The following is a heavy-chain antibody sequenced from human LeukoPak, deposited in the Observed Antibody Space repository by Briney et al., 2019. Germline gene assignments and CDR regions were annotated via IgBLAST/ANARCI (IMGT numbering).Heavy chain of an antibody. CDR2: SSHSGST. J-gene: IGHJ4*02. D-gene: IGHD6-19*01. CDR1: GFSISSGYY. Sequence: SETLSLTCTVSGFSISSGYYWGWIRQPPVKGLEWIGSSSHSGSTYDNPSLKSRVTISLDTSKNQFSLKLSSVTAADTAVYYCARAEYSSGFEDYWGQGTLVTVSS. CDR3: ARAEYSSGFEDY. V-gene: IGHV4-38-2*02.